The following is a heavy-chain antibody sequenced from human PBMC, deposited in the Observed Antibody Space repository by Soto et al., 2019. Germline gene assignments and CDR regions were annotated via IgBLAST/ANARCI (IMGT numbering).Heavy chain of an antibody. D-gene: IGHD2-2*01. CDR1: GFTFSSYD. V-gene: IGHV3-13*01. CDR2: IGTAGDT. CDR3: ARGACSSTSCLWPYYYYGMDV. J-gene: IGHJ6*02. Sequence: GGSLRLSCAASGFTFSSYDMHWVRQATGKGLEWVSAIGTAGDTYYPGSVKGRFTISRENAKNSLYLQMNSLRAEDTAVYYCARGACSSTSCLWPYYYYGMDVWGQGTTVTVSS.